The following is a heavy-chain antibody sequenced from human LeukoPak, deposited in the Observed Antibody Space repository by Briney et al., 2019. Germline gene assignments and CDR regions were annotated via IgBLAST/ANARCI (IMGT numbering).Heavy chain of an antibody. CDR1: GFTFSSYA. CDR2: ISYDGSNK. CDR3: ARDLYSSGCDY. J-gene: IGHJ4*02. V-gene: IGHV3-30*04. Sequence: PGRSLRLSCAASGFTFSSYAMHWVRQAPGKGLEWVAVISYDGSNKYCADSVKGRFTISRDNSKNTLYLQMNSLRAEDTAVYYCARDLYSSGCDYWGQGTLVTVSS. D-gene: IGHD6-19*01.